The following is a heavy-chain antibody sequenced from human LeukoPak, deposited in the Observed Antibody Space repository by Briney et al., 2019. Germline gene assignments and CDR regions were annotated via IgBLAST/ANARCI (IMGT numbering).Heavy chain of an antibody. J-gene: IGHJ4*02. CDR2: IIPIFGTA. CDR1: GGTFSSYA. Sequence: ASVKVSCKASGGTFSSYAISWVRQALGQGLEWMGGIIPIFGTANYAQKFQGRVTITADESTSTAYMELSSLRSEDTAVYYCASGVYDSSGYYYSPFDYWGQGTLVTVSS. V-gene: IGHV1-69*01. D-gene: IGHD3-22*01. CDR3: ASGVYDSSGYYYSPFDY.